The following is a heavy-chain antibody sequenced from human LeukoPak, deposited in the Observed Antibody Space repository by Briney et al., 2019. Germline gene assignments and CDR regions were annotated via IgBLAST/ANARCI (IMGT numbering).Heavy chain of an antibody. CDR2: IYSGGTT. Sequence: GGSLRLSCASSGFTVSSNYMSWVRQAPGKGLEWVSVIYSGGTTYYADSVKGRFTTSRDNSKNTLYLQMISLRAEDTAVYYCARATFWSGYQRDSWYLDVWGKGTTVTVSS. D-gene: IGHD3-3*01. CDR1: GFTVSSNY. CDR3: ARATFWSGYQRDSWYLDV. V-gene: IGHV3-66*02. J-gene: IGHJ6*03.